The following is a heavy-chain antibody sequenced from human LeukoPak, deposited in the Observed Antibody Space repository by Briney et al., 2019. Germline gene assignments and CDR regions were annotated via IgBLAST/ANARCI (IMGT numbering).Heavy chain of an antibody. D-gene: IGHD3-3*01. V-gene: IGHV4-30-4*08. CDR3: ARTDFWSGYSYNWFDP. Sequence: SQTLSLTCTVSGGSISSGDYYWTWIRHPPGKGRGWIGYIYYSGSTYYNPSLKSRVTISVDTSKTQFSLKLSSVTAADTAVYYCARTDFWSGYSYNWFDPWGQGTLVTVSS. CDR2: IYYSGST. CDR1: GGSISSGDYY. J-gene: IGHJ5*02.